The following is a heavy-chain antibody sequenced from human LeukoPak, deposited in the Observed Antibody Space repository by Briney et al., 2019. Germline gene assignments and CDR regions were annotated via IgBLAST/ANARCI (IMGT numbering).Heavy chain of an antibody. Sequence: PGGSLRLSCAASGFNVNNAWMSWVRQAPGKGLEWVGRIRSKIDGGATDYAAPVKGRFTISRDDSKNTLYLQINSLKIEDTAMYYCYTSITDYWGQGTLVTVSS. CDR2: IRSKIDGGAT. J-gene: IGHJ4*02. D-gene: IGHD2-21*01. CDR1: GFNVNNAW. V-gene: IGHV3-15*07. CDR3: YTSITDY.